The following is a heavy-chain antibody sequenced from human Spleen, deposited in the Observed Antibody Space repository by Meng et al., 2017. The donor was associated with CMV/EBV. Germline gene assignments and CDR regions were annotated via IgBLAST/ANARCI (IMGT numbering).Heavy chain of an antibody. J-gene: IGHJ4*02. CDR2: IIPIFGTA. CDR3: ARAQMSSWYPRNPPFDY. CDR1: GGTFSSYA. V-gene: IGHV1-69*01. D-gene: IGHD6-13*01. Sequence: VKRRGYWVKVSCKASGGTFSSYAISWVRQAPGQGLEWMGGIIPIFGTANYAQKFQGRVTITADESTSTAYMELSSLRSEDTAVYYCARAQMSSWYPRNPPFDYWGQGTLVTVSS.